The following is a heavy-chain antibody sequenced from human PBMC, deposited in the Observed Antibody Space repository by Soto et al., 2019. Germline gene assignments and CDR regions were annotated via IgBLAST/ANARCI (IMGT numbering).Heavy chain of an antibody. D-gene: IGHD6-19*01. V-gene: IGHV3-11*01. Sequence: PGGSLRLSCAASGFTFSDYYMSWIRQAPGKGLEWVSYISSSGSTIYYADSVKGRFTISRDNAKNSLYLQMNSLRAEDTAVYYCAREIQSSWSSAFDIWGQGTMVTVSS. CDR3: AREIQSSWSSAFDI. CDR2: ISSSGSTI. CDR1: GFTFSDYY. J-gene: IGHJ3*02.